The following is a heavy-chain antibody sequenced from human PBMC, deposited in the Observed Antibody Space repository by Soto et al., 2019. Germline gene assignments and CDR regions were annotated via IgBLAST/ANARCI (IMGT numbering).Heavy chain of an antibody. Sequence: PGGSVRLSCAASGFSFSSYAMHWVRQAPGKGLEWVAVISHDGINKYYADCLKGRFTISRDDSKNTLYLQMNSLTAEDTAVYYCAREIYDDYDSSGFDHWGQGT. CDR2: ISHDGINK. CDR1: GFSFSSYA. V-gene: IGHV3-30-3*01. J-gene: IGHJ4*02. CDR3: AREIYDDYDSSGFDH. D-gene: IGHD3-22*01.